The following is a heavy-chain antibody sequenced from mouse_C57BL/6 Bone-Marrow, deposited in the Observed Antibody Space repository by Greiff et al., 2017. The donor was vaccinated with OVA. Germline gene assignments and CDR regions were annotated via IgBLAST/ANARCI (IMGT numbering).Heavy chain of an antibody. V-gene: IGHV1-85*01. CDR2: IYPRDGST. D-gene: IGHD2-3*01. CDR3: ARPLIYDGYYWYFDV. J-gene: IGHJ1*03. Sequence: QVQLQQSGPELVKPGASVKLSCKASGYTFTSYDINWVKQRPGQGLEWIGWIYPRDGSTKYNEKFKSKATLTVDTSSSTAYMQLSSLTSEDSAVYYCARPLIYDGYYWYFDVWGTGTTVTVSS. CDR1: GYTFTSYD.